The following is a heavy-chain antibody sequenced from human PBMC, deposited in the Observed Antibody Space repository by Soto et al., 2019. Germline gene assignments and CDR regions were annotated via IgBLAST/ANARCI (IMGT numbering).Heavy chain of an antibody. J-gene: IGHJ4*02. Sequence: ASVKVSCKASGYTFTSYAMHWVRQAPGQRLEWMGWINAGNGNTKYSQKFQGRVTITRDTSASTAYMELSSLRSEDTAVYYCARSIMITSGGVNGHFDYWGQGTLVTVSS. V-gene: IGHV1-3*01. CDR1: GYTFTSYA. CDR2: INAGNGNT. D-gene: IGHD3-16*01. CDR3: ARSIMITSGGVNGHFDY.